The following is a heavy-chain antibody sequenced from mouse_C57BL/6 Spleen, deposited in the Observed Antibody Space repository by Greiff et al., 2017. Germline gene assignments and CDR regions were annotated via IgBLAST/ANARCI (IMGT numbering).Heavy chain of an antibody. CDR2: ISSGVSYT. J-gene: IGHJ3*01. Sequence: EVQLVESGGDLVKPGGSLKLSCAASGFTFSSYGMSWVRQTPDKRLEWVATISSGVSYTYYPDSVKGRFTISRDNAKNTLYLQMSSLKSEDTAMYYCARHRVYGSSYDWFAYWGQGTLVTVSA. CDR1: GFTFSSYG. CDR3: ARHRVYGSSYDWFAY. V-gene: IGHV5-6*01. D-gene: IGHD1-1*01.